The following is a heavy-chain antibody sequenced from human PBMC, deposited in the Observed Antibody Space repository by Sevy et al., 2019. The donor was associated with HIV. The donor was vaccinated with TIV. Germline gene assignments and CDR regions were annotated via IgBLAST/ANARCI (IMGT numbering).Heavy chain of an antibody. D-gene: IGHD3-22*01. Sequence: GGSLRLSCAASGFTFSSYGMHWVRQAPGKGLEWVAVISYDGSNKYYADSVKGTFTISRDNSKNTLYMQMNSLRAEDTVVYYCAKGEGDYYDSSGPLDYWGQGTLVTVSS. V-gene: IGHV3-30*18. J-gene: IGHJ4*02. CDR1: GFTFSSYG. CDR3: AKGEGDYYDSSGPLDY. CDR2: ISYDGSNK.